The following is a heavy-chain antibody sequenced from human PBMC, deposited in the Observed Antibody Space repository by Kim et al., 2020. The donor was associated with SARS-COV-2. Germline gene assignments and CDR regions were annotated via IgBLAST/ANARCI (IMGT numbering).Heavy chain of an antibody. D-gene: IGHD5-12*01. Sequence: ASVKVSCKASGYTFTSYYMHWVRQAPGQGLEWMGIINPSGGITSYAQKFQGRVTMTRDTSTSTVYMDLSSLRSEDTAVYYCARDGSYSGYDLGVDYWGQGTLVTVSS. CDR2: INPSGGIT. V-gene: IGHV1-46*01. J-gene: IGHJ4*02. CDR1: GYTFTSYY. CDR3: ARDGSYSGYDLGVDY.